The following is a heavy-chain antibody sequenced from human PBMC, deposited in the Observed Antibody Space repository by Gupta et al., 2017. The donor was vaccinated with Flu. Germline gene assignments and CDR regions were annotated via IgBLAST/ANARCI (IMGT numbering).Heavy chain of an antibody. Sequence: QVQLVESGGGVVQPGRSLRLSCAASGFTFSNYGMHWVRQAQGKGLEWVAVISYDGSNKFYGDSVKGRFTISRDNSKNTLYLQMNSLRAEDTAVYYCAKDRYSSGWYGGDNWGQGTLVTVSS. D-gene: IGHD6-19*01. CDR1: GFTFSNYG. J-gene: IGHJ4*02. CDR2: ISYDGSNK. V-gene: IGHV3-30*18. CDR3: AKDRYSSGWYGGDN.